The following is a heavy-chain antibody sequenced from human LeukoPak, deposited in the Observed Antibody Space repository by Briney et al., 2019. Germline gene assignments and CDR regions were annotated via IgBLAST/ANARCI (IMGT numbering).Heavy chain of an antibody. V-gene: IGHV3-23*01. J-gene: IGHJ4*02. Sequence: GGSLRLSCAASGFTFNNYAMNWVRQAPGKGLEWVSSISGGGETTYYADSAKGRFAISRDDSQNTLYLQMNSLRAEDTAVYYCARDYADYVGYFFFDYWGQGTLVTVSS. CDR3: ARDYADYVGYFFFDY. D-gene: IGHD4-17*01. CDR2: ISGGGETT. CDR1: GFTFNNYA.